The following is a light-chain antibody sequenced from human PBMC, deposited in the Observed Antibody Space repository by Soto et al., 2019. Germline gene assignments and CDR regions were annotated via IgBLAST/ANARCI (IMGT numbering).Light chain of an antibody. Sequence: QSALTQPRSVSGSPGQSVTISCTGTSSDVGGYNYVSRYQQHPGKAPKLMIYDVSKRPSGVPDRFSGSKSGNTASLTISGLQAEDEADYYCCSYAGSYTLFGGGTQLTVL. CDR2: DVS. CDR3: CSYAGSYTL. CDR1: SSDVGGYNY. J-gene: IGLJ2*01. V-gene: IGLV2-11*01.